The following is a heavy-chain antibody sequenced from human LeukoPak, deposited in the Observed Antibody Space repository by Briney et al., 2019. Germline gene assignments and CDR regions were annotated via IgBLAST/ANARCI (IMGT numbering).Heavy chain of an antibody. J-gene: IGHJ4*02. CDR2: ISTSGGDT. CDR1: GFTFNSYA. Sequence: GGSLRLSCAASGFTFNSYAMSWVRQAPGRGLEWVSAISTSGGDTFYADSVKGRFTISRDNSKNTLYLQMNNLRAEDTPEFYCARQLGYCSDGSCYFDYWGQGTLVTVSS. V-gene: IGHV3-23*01. D-gene: IGHD2-15*01. CDR3: ARQLGYCSDGSCYFDY.